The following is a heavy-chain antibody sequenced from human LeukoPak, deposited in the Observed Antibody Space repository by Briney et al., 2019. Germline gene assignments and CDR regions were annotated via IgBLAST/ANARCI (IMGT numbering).Heavy chain of an antibody. CDR3: ASLAGYSRYYFDY. V-gene: IGHV1-69*05. CDR1: GGTFSSYA. CDR2: IIPIFGTA. J-gene: IGHJ4*02. Sequence: ASVKVSCKASGGTFSSYAISWVRQAPGQGLEWMGRIIPIFGTANYAQEFQGRVTITTDESTSTAYMELSSLRSEDTAVYYCASLAGYSRYYFDYRGQGTLVTVSS. D-gene: IGHD6-13*01.